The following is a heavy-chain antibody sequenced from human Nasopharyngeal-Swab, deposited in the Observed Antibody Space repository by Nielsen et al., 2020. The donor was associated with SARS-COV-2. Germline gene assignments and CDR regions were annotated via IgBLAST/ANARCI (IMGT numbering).Heavy chain of an antibody. CDR3: ARSQNWGTYYYYMDV. CDR1: GFTFSSYA. CDR2: ISSNGGST. J-gene: IGHJ6*03. D-gene: IGHD7-27*01. Sequence: ETLSLTCAASGFTFSSYAMHWVRQAPGKGLEYVSAISSNGGSTYYANSVKGRFTISRDNSKNTLYLQMGSLRAEGMAVYYCARSQNWGTYYYYMDVWGKGTTVTVSS. V-gene: IGHV3-64*01.